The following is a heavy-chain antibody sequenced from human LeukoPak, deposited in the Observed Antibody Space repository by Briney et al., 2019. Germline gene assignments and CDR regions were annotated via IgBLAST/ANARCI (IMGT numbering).Heavy chain of an antibody. CDR3: AALKVAAPFDY. Sequence: GGSLRLSCAASGFTFSSYAVSWVRQAPGKGLEWVSAISGSGGSTYYADSVKGRFTISRDNSKNALYLQMNSLRAEDTAVYYCAALKVAAPFDYWGQGTLVTVSS. J-gene: IGHJ4*02. CDR1: GFTFSSYA. D-gene: IGHD2-15*01. V-gene: IGHV3-23*01. CDR2: ISGSGGST.